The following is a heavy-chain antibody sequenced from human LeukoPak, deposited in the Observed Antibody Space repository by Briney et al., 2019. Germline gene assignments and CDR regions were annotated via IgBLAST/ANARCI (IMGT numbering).Heavy chain of an antibody. V-gene: IGHV3-48*03. CDR3: ARDQVVPAAGGVYYYYGMDV. CDR2: ISSSGSTI. CDR1: GFTFSSYE. D-gene: IGHD2-2*01. J-gene: IGHJ6*04. Sequence: GGSLRLSCAASGFTFSSYEMNWVRQAPGKGLEWVSYISSSGSTIYYADSVKGRFTISRDNAKNSLYLQMNSLRAEETAVYYCARDQVVPAAGGVYYYYGMDVWGKGTTVTVSS.